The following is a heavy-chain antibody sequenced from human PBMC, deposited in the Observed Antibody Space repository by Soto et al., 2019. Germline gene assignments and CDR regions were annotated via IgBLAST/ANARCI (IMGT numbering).Heavy chain of an antibody. Sequence: GGSLRLSCAASGFTFNYYWMTWVRQAPGKGLEWVANVKPDGSATFYADSLEGRFTISRDNAKNSVSLQMDSLRADDTAVYYCARDQERVTVNGGIALGAMEVWGHGTTVTVSS. CDR3: ARDQERVTVNGGIALGAMEV. CDR1: GFTFNYYW. D-gene: IGHD3-22*01. V-gene: IGHV3-7*03. CDR2: VKPDGSAT. J-gene: IGHJ6*02.